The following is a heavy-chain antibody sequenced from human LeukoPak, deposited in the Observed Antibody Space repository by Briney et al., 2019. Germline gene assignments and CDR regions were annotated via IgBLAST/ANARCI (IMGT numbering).Heavy chain of an antibody. CDR1: GGSISSSSYY. J-gene: IGHJ4*02. Sequence: PSETLSLTCTVSGGSISSSSYYWGWIRQPPGKGLEWIGSIYYSGSTNYNPSLKSRVTISVDTSKNQFSLKLSSVTAADTAVYYCARLAIAVAGTGLDYWGQGTLVTVSS. CDR2: IYYSGST. V-gene: IGHV4-39*07. D-gene: IGHD6-19*01. CDR3: ARLAIAVAGTGLDY.